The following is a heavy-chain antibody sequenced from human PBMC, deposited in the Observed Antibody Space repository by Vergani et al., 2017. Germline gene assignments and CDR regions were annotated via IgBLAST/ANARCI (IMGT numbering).Heavy chain of an antibody. CDR2: IYSSGRTI. D-gene: IGHD3-10*01. Sequence: EVQLVESGGGLVKRGGSLRLSCAASGFTFSSYSMNWVRQAPGKGLEWVSYIYSSGRTIYYADSVKGRFTISRDNAKNSLYLQMNSLRAEDTAIYYCARDPMVRGVTSPTCFDYWGQGTLVTVSS. CDR1: GFTFSSYS. V-gene: IGHV3-48*01. J-gene: IGHJ4*02. CDR3: ARDPMVRGVTSPTCFDY.